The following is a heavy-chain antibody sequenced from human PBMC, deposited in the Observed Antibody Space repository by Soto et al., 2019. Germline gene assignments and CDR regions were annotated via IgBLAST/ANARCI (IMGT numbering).Heavy chain of an antibody. J-gene: IGHJ4*02. D-gene: IGHD5-18*01. CDR1: GYIFSGHD. V-gene: IGHV1-3*05. CDR2: VKPGIGNT. CDR3: ARAAGMVALDY. Sequence: QVQLVQSGAEEKKPGASVKVSCKASGYIFSGHDIHWVRQAPGQRLEWMGWVKPGIGNTRYSREFQARLTLTRDTAASTGYMELSSLRSEDTAVYYCARAAGMVALDYWGQGTLVTVSS.